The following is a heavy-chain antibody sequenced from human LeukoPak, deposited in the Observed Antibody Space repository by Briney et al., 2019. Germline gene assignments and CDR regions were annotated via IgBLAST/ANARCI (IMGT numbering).Heavy chain of an antibody. CDR1: GYSFTSYW. D-gene: IGHD4-17*01. CDR3: ASVDLTTVTTSDAFDI. CDR2: IYPGDSDT. J-gene: IGHJ3*02. V-gene: IGHV5-51*01. Sequence: GESLKISCKGSGYSFTSYWIGWVRQMPGKGLEWMGIIYPGDSDTRYSPSFQGQVTISADKSISTAYLQWSSLKASDTAMYYCASVDLTTVTTSDAFDIWGQGTMVTVSS.